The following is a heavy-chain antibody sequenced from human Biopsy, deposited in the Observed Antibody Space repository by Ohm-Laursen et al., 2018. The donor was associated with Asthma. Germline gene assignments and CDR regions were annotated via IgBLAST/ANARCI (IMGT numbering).Heavy chain of an antibody. J-gene: IGHJ4*02. CDR2: IYSGGTS. V-gene: IGHV3-53*01. CDR1: GFTVSRDH. D-gene: IGHD6-19*01. CDR3: ARGDSSGWTHYYFDY. Sequence: GSLRLSCSASGFTVSRDHMFWVRQAPGKGLEWVSVIYSGGTSDTADSVRGRFTISRDFYRNTLYLQMDSLRVEDTAVYYCARGDSSGWTHYYFDYWGQGTLVTVSS.